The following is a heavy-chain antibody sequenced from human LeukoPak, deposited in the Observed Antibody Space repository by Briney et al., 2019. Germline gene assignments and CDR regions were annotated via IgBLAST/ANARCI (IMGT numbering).Heavy chain of an antibody. D-gene: IGHD5-18*01. Sequence: PSHTLSLTHTLAGPSISSYYSGSVRHPPGDWLEWIGYIYYSGSTNYNPSLKSRVTISVDTSKNQFSLKLSSVTAADTAVYYCARGQLWSAWGQGTLVTVSS. CDR2: IYYSGST. CDR1: GPSISSYY. CDR3: ARGQLWSA. J-gene: IGHJ4*02. V-gene: IGHV4-59*07.